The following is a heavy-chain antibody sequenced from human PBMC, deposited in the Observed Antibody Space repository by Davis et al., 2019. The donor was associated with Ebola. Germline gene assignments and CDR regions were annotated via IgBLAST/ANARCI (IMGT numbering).Heavy chain of an antibody. D-gene: IGHD3-22*01. CDR3: AKDNGRYYDSSGPLDY. V-gene: IGHV3-23*01. CDR1: GFTFSSYA. CDR2: ISGSGGST. Sequence: GGSLRLSCAASGFTFSSYAMSWVRQAPGKGLEWVSAISGSGGSTYYADSVKGRFTISRDNSKNTLYLQMNSLRAEDTAVYYCAKDNGRYYDSSGPLDYWGQGTLVTVSS. J-gene: IGHJ4*02.